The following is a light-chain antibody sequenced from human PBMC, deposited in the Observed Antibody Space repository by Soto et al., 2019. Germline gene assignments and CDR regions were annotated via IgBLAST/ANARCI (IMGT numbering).Light chain of an antibody. CDR3: QQYGTSPGFS. J-gene: IGKJ2*01. CDR2: GAS. V-gene: IGKV3-20*01. Sequence: EIVLTQSPGTLSLSPGERATLSCRASQSVSSSYLAWYQQKPGQAPRLLIYGASSGATGIPDRFSGSGSGTDFTLTISRLETEDFAVYYCQQYGTSPGFSFGQGTKLEIK. CDR1: QSVSSSY.